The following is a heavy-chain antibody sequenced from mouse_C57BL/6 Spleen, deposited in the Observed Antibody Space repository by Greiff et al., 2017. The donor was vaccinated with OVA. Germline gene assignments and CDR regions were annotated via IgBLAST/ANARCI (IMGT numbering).Heavy chain of an antibody. Sequence: EVKLVESGPVLVKPGASVKMSCKASGYTFTDYYMNWVKQSHGKSLEWIGVINPYNGGTSYNQKFKGKATLTVDKSSSTAYMELNSLTSEDSAVYYCAKGITPGYAMDYWGQGTSVTVSS. CDR3: AKGITPGYAMDY. D-gene: IGHD2-4*01. J-gene: IGHJ4*01. CDR1: GYTFTDYY. CDR2: INPYNGGT. V-gene: IGHV1-19*01.